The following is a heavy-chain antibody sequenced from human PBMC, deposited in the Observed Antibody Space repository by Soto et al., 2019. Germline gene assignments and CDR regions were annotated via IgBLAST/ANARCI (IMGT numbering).Heavy chain of an antibody. CDR3: ASAIGSIAARHEYYYYYGMDV. Sequence: SETLSLTCTVSGGSISSYYWSWIRQPAGKGLEWIGRIYTSGSTNYNPSLKSRVTMSVDTSKNQFSLKLSSVTAADTAVYYCASAIGSIAARHEYYYYYGMDVWGQGTTVTVSS. CDR2: IYTSGST. V-gene: IGHV4-4*07. J-gene: IGHJ6*02. D-gene: IGHD6-6*01. CDR1: GGSISSYY.